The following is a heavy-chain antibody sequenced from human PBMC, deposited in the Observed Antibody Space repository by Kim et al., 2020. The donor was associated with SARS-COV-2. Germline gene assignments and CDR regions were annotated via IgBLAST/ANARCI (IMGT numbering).Heavy chain of an antibody. CDR2: IYHSGST. Sequence: SETLSLTCTVSGYSISSGYYWGWIRQPPGKGLEWIGSIYHSGSTYYNPSLKSRVTISVDTSKNQFSLKLSSVTAADTAVYYCARDGRYGGKPFRYGMDVWGQGTTVTVSS. J-gene: IGHJ6*02. CDR3: ARDGRYGGKPFRYGMDV. V-gene: IGHV4-38-2*02. D-gene: IGHD2-15*01. CDR1: GYSISSGYY.